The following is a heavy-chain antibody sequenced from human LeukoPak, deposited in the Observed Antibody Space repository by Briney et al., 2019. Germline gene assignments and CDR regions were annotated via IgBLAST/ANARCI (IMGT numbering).Heavy chain of an antibody. D-gene: IGHD6-19*01. V-gene: IGHV3-30*02. CDR3: AKDGEMYSTRWYFDY. J-gene: IGHJ4*02. Sequence: GGSLRLSCAASGFTFSSYGMHWVRQAPAKGLEWVTFIRSDGTDKYYADFVKGRFTISIDNSKNTLYLQMNSLRAEDTAVYYCAKDGEMYSTRWYFDYWAQGTLVTVSS. CDR1: GFTFSSYG. CDR2: IRSDGTDK.